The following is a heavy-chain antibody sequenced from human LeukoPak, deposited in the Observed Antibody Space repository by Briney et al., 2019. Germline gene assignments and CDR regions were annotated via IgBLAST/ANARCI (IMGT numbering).Heavy chain of an antibody. Sequence: PSETLSLTCAVYGGSFSGYYWSWIRQPPGKGLEWIGEINHSGSTNYNPSLKSRVTMSVDTSKNQFSLKLSSVTAADTAVYYCARESPLYDFWSGYYTPLYFDYWGQGTLVTVSS. CDR3: ARESPLYDFWSGYYTPLYFDY. CDR2: INHSGST. CDR1: GGSFSGYY. J-gene: IGHJ4*02. D-gene: IGHD3-3*01. V-gene: IGHV4-34*01.